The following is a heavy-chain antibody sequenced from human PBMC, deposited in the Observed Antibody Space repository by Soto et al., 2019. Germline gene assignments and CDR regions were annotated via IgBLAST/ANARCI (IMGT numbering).Heavy chain of an antibody. CDR2: IDPGDSDT. V-gene: IGHV5-51*01. J-gene: IGHJ6*02. CDR1: GYSFTSYW. Sequence: EVQLVQSGAEVQKRGESLKISCKGYGYSFTSYWIAWVRQMPGKGVEWMGIIDPGDSDTRYSPSFQGQVTISADKSINTAYLQWSSLKASDTAMYYCARGYGMDVWGQGTTVTVSS. CDR3: ARGYGMDV.